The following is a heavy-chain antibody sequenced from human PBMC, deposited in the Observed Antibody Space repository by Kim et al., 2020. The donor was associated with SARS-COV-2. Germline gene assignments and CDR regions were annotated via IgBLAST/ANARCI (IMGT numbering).Heavy chain of an antibody. Sequence: SVKVSCLASGGTFSNYAISWVRQAPGQGLEWMGGIIPMFGTAKYAQKFQGRVTITAADSTSTAYMELRSLRSEDTAVYYCACRWSGYSSYKYYGMDVWG. CDR2: IIPMFGTA. CDR1: GGTFSNYA. V-gene: IGHV1-69*13. CDR3: ACRWSGYSSYKYYGMDV. J-gene: IGHJ6*02. D-gene: IGHD3-3*01.